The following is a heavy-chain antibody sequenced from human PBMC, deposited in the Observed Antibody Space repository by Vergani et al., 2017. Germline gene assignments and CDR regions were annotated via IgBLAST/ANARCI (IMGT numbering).Heavy chain of an antibody. D-gene: IGHD6-19*01. J-gene: IGHJ4*02. CDR1: GGSMSGYY. CDR3: ARQRPGGGWAPGDFDD. CDR2: MYHSGST. Sequence: QVRLQESGPGLVKPSETLSLTCSVSGGSMSGYYWSWIRQPPGKELEWIGYMYHSGSTNYNPSLETRVTISGDTSKNQFSLKLNSVTAADTAVYYCARQRPGGGWAPGDFDDWGQGILGTVSS. V-gene: IGHV4-59*01.